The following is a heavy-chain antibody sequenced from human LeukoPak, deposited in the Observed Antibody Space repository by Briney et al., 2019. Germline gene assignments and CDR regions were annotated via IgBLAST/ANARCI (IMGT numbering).Heavy chain of an antibody. V-gene: IGHV5-51*01. CDR3: ARHTSGVRGLTPRVDP. J-gene: IGHJ5*02. CDR2: IYPDDSDI. CDR1: GYRFTDYW. D-gene: IGHD3-10*01. Sequence: GESLRISCKGSGYRFTDYWIAWVRQMPGKGLEWMGIIYPDDSDIRYSPSFQGQVTISADKSISTAYLQWSSLKASDTAMYYCARHTSGVRGLTPRVDPWSQGTLVTVSS.